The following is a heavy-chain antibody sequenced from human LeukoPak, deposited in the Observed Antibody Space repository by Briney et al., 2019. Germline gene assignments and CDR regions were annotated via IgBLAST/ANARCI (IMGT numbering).Heavy chain of an antibody. D-gene: IGHD3-10*01. CDR1: GGSFSGYY. V-gene: IGHV4-34*01. Sequence: SETLSLTCAVYGGSFSGYYWSWIRQPPGKGLEWIGEINHSGSTNYNPSLKSRVTISVDTSKNQFSLKLSSVTAADTAVYYCARVYGSGSYYKEWGQGTLVTVSS. J-gene: IGHJ4*02. CDR2: INHSGST. CDR3: ARVYGSGSYYKE.